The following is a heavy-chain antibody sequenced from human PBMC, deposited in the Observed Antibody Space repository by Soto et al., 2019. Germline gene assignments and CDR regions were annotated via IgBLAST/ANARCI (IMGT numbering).Heavy chain of an antibody. V-gene: IGHV3-30-3*01. D-gene: IGHD6-6*01. CDR3: AGQPVVGVRLNDY. J-gene: IGHJ4*02. CDR1: GFTFRNYP. Sequence: QVQLEESGGGVVQPGRSLRLSCVASGFTFRNYPVHWVRQAPGKGLEWVAVTSSDGNLKYYADSVKGRFTISRDNSKNKSSLKMSSLRIDDTAGYYCAGQPVVGVRLNDYWGQGTLVTVFS. CDR2: TSSDGNLK.